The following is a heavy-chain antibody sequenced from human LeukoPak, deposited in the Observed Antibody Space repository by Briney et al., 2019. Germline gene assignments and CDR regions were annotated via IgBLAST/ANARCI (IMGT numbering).Heavy chain of an antibody. CDR1: GYTFTNYG. J-gene: IGHJ4*02. CDR2: ISGYNGNT. Sequence: GASVKVSCKASGYTFTNYGISWVRQAPGQGLEWMGRISGYNGNTNYAQKVQGRVTMTRDTSTSTAYMELRSLRSDDTAVYYCARGGGTEWLLVPFEYWGQGTLVTVSS. V-gene: IGHV1-18*01. D-gene: IGHD3-22*01. CDR3: ARGGGTEWLLVPFEY.